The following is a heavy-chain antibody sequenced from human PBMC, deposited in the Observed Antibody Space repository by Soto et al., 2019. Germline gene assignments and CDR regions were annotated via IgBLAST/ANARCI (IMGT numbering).Heavy chain of an antibody. CDR1: GGSISSSSYY. J-gene: IGHJ4*02. CDR3: ARSSLPNRGKGFDY. CDR2: IYYSGST. D-gene: IGHD2-21*02. V-gene: IGHV4-39*01. Sequence: QLQLQESGPGLVKPSETLSLTCTVSGGSISSSSYYWGWIRQPPGKGLEWIGSIYYSGSTYYNPSLKSRVTISVDTSKNPFSLKLSSVTAADTAVYYCARSSLPNRGKGFDYWGQGTLVTVSS.